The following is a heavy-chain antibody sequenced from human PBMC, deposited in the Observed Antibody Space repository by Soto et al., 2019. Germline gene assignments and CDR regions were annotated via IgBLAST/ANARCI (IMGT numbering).Heavy chain of an antibody. J-gene: IGHJ4*02. CDR3: AKDSLPLGLYYFDF. CDR2: ISWNSGYI. CDR1: GFTFEDHA. V-gene: IGHV3-9*01. Sequence: SLRLSCAASGFTFEDHAMHWVRQAPGKGLEWVAGISWNSGYIGYADSVKGRFTISRDNARNSLYLQMNSLRPDDTAFYYCAKDSLPLGLYYFDFWGQGTLVTVSS. D-gene: IGHD3-10*01.